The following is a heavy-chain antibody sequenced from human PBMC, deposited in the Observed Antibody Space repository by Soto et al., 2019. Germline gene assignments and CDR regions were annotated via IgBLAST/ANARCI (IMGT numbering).Heavy chain of an antibody. CDR2: IIPIFGTA. Sequence: SVKVSCKASGGTFSSYAISWVRRAPGQGLEWMGGIIPIFGTANYAQKFQGRVTITADKSTSTAYMELSSLRSEDTAVYYCASHRLYYYDSSGYYSYFDYWGQGTLVTVSS. J-gene: IGHJ4*02. V-gene: IGHV1-69*06. CDR1: GGTFSSYA. CDR3: ASHRLYYYDSSGYYSYFDY. D-gene: IGHD3-22*01.